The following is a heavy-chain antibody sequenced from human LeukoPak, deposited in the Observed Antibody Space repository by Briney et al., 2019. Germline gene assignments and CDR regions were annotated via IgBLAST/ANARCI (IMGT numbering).Heavy chain of an antibody. Sequence: ASVKVSCKASGYTFTSYDTNWVRQAPGQGLEWMGWMNPNTANTGYAQKFQGRVTITRNTSISTSYMELNSLRSDDTAVYYCARDDNYGIFVNVDYWGQGTLVTVSS. J-gene: IGHJ4*02. CDR2: MNPNTANT. D-gene: IGHD4-11*01. CDR3: ARDDNYGIFVNVDY. CDR1: GYTFTSYD. V-gene: IGHV1-8*01.